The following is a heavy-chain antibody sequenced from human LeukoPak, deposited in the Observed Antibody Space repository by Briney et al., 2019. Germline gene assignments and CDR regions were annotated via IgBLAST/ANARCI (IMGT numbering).Heavy chain of an antibody. D-gene: IGHD3-22*01. CDR3: ARGSYYDGSGYVNWYFDL. J-gene: IGHJ2*01. CDR2: IKLDGSEK. Sequence: GGSLRLSCTASGFTFSHYWMTWVRRAPGKGLEWVASIKLDGSEKYYVDSAKGRFTISRDNAKNSLYLQMNSLRAEDTAVYYCARGSYYDGSGYVNWYFDLWGRGTLVAVSS. CDR1: GFTFSHYW. V-gene: IGHV3-7*01.